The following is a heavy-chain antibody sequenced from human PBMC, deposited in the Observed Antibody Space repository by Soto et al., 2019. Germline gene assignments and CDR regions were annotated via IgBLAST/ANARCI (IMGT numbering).Heavy chain of an antibody. CDR2: IIPIFGTA. Sequence: QVQLVQSGAEVKXXXXXXXXSCKASGGXFSSYXISWVRQAPGQGLEWMGGIIPIFGTANYAQKFQGRVTITADESTSTAYMELSSLRSEDTAVYYCARGHSNNWFDPWGQGTLVTVSS. CDR3: ARGHSNNWFDP. V-gene: IGHV1-69*01. J-gene: IGHJ5*02. CDR1: GGXFSSYX. D-gene: IGHD5-18*01.